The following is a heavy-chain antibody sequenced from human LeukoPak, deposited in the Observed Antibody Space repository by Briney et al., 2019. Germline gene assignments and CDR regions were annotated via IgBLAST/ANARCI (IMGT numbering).Heavy chain of an antibody. CDR2: ISSSSSTI. V-gene: IGHV3-48*02. CDR3: ARDPGRKYRIDV. Sequence: PGRSLRLSCAASGFTFSSYSMNWVRQAPGKGLEWVSYISSSSSTIYYADSVKGRFTISRDNAKNSLYLQMSSLRDEDMAVYYCARDPGRKYRIDVWGEGTTVTVSS. CDR1: GFTFSSYS. D-gene: IGHD1-26*01. J-gene: IGHJ6*04.